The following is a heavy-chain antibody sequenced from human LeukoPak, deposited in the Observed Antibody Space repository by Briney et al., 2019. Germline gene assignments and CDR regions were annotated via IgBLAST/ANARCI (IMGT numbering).Heavy chain of an antibody. CDR1: GGSISSSNW. CDR2: IYHSGST. J-gene: IGHJ3*02. V-gene: IGHV4-4*02. CDR3: ARAPLGGYCSSTSCYPPHDAFDI. D-gene: IGHD2-2*01. Sequence: TSGTLSLTCAVSGGSISSSNWWSWLRQPPGKGLEWIGEIYHSGSTNYNPSLKSRVTISVDKSKNQFSLKLSSVSAADTAVYYCARAPLGGYCSSTSCYPPHDAFDIWGQATMVTVSS.